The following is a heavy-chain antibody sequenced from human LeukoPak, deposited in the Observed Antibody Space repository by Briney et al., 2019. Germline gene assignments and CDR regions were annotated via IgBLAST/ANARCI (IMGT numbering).Heavy chain of an antibody. J-gene: IGHJ3*02. CDR1: GGTFSSYA. D-gene: IGHD3-3*01. Sequence: SVKVSCKASGGTFSSYAISWVRQAPGQGLEWMGGIIPIFGTANYAQKFQGRVTITADESTSTAYMELSSLRSEDTAVYYCASTITIFGVVMGDAFDIWGQGTMVTVSS. CDR3: ASTITIFGVVMGDAFDI. V-gene: IGHV1-69*13. CDR2: IIPIFGTA.